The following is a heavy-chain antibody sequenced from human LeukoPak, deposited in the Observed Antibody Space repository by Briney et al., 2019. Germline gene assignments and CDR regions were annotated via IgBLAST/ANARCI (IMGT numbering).Heavy chain of an antibody. J-gene: IGHJ4*02. D-gene: IGHD3-10*01. CDR1: GFTFSTYG. Sequence: GGSLRLSCAASGFTFSTYGMHWVRQAPGKGLEWVAVIWYDGSNRYYADSVKGRFTISRDNSKNTLGLQMSSLRAEDTAVYYCARSADSSGTYFPFDYWGQGTLVTVSS. CDR2: IWYDGSNR. CDR3: ARSADSSGTYFPFDY. V-gene: IGHV3-33*01.